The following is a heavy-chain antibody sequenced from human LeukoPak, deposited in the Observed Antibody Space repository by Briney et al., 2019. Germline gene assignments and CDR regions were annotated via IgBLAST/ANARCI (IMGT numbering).Heavy chain of an antibody. CDR1: GGSFSGYY. CDR2: INHSGST. CDR3: ARGRIVATHFDY. Sequence: SETLSLTCAVYGGSFSGYYWSWIRQPPGKGLEWIGEINHSGSTNYNPSLKSRVTISVDTSKNQFPLKLSSVTAADTAVYYCARGRIVATHFDYWGQGTLVTVSS. V-gene: IGHV4-34*01. J-gene: IGHJ4*02. D-gene: IGHD5-12*01.